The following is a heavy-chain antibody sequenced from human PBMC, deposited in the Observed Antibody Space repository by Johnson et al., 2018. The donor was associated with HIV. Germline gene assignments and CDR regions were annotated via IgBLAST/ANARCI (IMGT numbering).Heavy chain of an antibody. Sequence: QVQLVESGGGVVQPGRSLRLSCAASGFTFSSYAMHWVRQAPGKGLEWVAVISYDGSNKYYADSVKGRFTISKDKSKNTLYMHMNCLRGEDTAVYYGARDRGLDAFEIWGQGTMVTVSS. V-gene: IGHV3-30-3*01. CDR1: GFTFSSYA. CDR2: ISYDGSNK. J-gene: IGHJ3*02. CDR3: ARDRGLDAFEI. D-gene: IGHD3-10*01.